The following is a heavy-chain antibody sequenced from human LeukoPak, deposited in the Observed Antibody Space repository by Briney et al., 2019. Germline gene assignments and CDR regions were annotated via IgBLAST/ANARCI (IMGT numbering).Heavy chain of an antibody. CDR2: IYYSGST. CDR1: GGSISSGGYY. D-gene: IGHD3-22*01. J-gene: IGHJ3*02. CDR3: ARDPLFAYYYDSSGYPNGAFDI. Sequence: SETLSLTCTVSGGSISSGGYYWSWLRQHPGKGLEWIGYIYYSGSTYYNPSLKSRVTISVDTSKSQFSLKLSSVTAADTAVYYCARDPLFAYYYDSSGYPNGAFDIWGQGTMVTVSS. V-gene: IGHV4-31*03.